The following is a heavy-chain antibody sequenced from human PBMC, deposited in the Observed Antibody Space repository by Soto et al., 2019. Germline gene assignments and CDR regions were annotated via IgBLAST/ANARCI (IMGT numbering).Heavy chain of an antibody. V-gene: IGHV3-30-3*01. J-gene: IGHJ5*02. Sequence: QVQLVESGGGVVQPGRSLRLSCAASGFTFSSYAMHWVRQAPGKGLEWVAVILYDGSNKYYADSVKGRFTISRDNSKNTLYLQMNSLRAEDTAVYYCARDPAPNVVVVAATLYNWFDPWGQGTLVTVSS. CDR2: ILYDGSNK. CDR3: ARDPAPNVVVVAATLYNWFDP. D-gene: IGHD2-15*01. CDR1: GFTFSSYA.